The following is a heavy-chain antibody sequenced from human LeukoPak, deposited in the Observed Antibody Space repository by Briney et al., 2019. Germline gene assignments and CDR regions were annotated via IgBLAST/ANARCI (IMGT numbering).Heavy chain of an antibody. V-gene: IGHV3-23*01. CDR2: ITGGGGDT. CDR3: AKESPVGKVWSGHES. D-gene: IGHD3-3*01. Sequence: PGGSLRLSCAASGFPFSSYAMSWVRHTPGKGLEWVSAITGGGGDTYYVDSVRGRFTISRDNSKDTLFLQMNSLRAEDSAVYYCAKESPVGKVWSGHESWGQGTLVTVSS. J-gene: IGHJ4*02. CDR1: GFPFSSYA.